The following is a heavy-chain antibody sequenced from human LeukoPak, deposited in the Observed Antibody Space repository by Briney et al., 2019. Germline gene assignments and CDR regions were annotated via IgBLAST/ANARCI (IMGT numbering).Heavy chain of an antibody. CDR1: GFTFSSYS. Sequence: GGSLRLSCAASGFTFSSYSMNWVRQAPGKGLEWVSSISSSSSYIYYADSVKGRFTISRDNAKNSLYLQMSSLRAEDTAVYYCARDWNRVFMDVWGKGTTVTVSS. V-gene: IGHV3-21*01. D-gene: IGHD1/OR15-1a*01. CDR3: ARDWNRVFMDV. J-gene: IGHJ6*03. CDR2: ISSSSSYI.